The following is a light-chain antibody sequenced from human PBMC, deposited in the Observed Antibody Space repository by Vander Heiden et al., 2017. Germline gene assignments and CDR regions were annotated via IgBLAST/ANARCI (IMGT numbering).Light chain of an antibody. CDR3: GTWDSSLSAVV. CDR2: DNN. CDR1: SSNIGNNY. V-gene: IGLV1-51*01. Sequence: QCVLTQPPSVSAAPGQQVTISCSGSSSNIGNNYVSWYQQLPGTAPKLLIYDNNKRPSGIPDRFSGSKSGTSATLGITGLQTGDEADYYCGTWDSSLSAVVFGGGTKLTVL. J-gene: IGLJ2*01.